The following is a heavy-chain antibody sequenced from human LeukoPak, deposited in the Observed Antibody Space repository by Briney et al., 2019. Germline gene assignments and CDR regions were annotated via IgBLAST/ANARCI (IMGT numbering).Heavy chain of an antibody. D-gene: IGHD6-19*01. CDR3: ARRFNSVWYFDY. CDR2: IWHSGST. Sequence: PSETLSLTCTVSGGSISSYYWSWIRQPPGKGLEWIGYIWHSGSTNYNPSLKSRVTISVDTSKNQFSLRLNSVTAADTAVYFCARRFNSVWYFDYWGQGTLVTVSS. J-gene: IGHJ4*02. CDR1: GGSISSYY. V-gene: IGHV4-59*08.